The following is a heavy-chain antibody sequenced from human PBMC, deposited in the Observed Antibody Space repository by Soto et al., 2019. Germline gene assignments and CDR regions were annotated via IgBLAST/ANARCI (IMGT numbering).Heavy chain of an antibody. V-gene: IGHV2-5*02. D-gene: IGHD1-1*01. CDR3: AHSKEAGTTADAFDI. CDR1: GFSLSTSGVG. J-gene: IGHJ3*02. CDR2: IYWDDDK. Sequence: QITLKESGPPLVKPTQTLTLTCTFSGFSLSTSGVGVGWIRQPPGKALEWLALIYWDDDKRYSPSLKSRLTITKDTSKNQVVLTMTNMDPVDTATYYCAHSKEAGTTADAFDIWGQGTMVTVSS.